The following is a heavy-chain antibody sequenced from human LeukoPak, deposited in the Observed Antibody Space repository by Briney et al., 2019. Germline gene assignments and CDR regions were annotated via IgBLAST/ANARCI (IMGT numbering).Heavy chain of an antibody. V-gene: IGHV4-59*01. Sequence: SETPSLTCTVSGGSISSYYWSWIRQPPGKGLEWIGYIYYSGSTNYNPSLKSRVTISVDTSKNQFSLKLSSVTAADTAVYYCASTLAAAGTALFDYWGQGTLVTVSS. CDR2: IYYSGST. D-gene: IGHD6-13*01. J-gene: IGHJ4*02. CDR1: GGSISSYY. CDR3: ASTLAAAGTALFDY.